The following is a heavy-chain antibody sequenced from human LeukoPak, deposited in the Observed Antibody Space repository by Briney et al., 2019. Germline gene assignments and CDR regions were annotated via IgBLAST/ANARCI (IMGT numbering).Heavy chain of an antibody. J-gene: IGHJ4*02. CDR1: GFTFSSYR. CDR3: ARDSRDCGGDCYSDY. CDR2: ISSSSSYI. Sequence: KPGGSLRLSCAASGFTFSSYRMNWVRQAPGKGLEWVSSISSSSSYIYYADSVKGRFTISRDNAKNSLYLLMNSLKAEDTAVYYCARDSRDCGGDCYSDYWRQGTLVTVSS. D-gene: IGHD2-21*02. V-gene: IGHV3-21*01.